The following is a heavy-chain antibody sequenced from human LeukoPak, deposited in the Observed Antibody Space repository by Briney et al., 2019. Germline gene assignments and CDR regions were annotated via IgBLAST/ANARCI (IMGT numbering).Heavy chain of an antibody. D-gene: IGHD5-18*01. CDR2: ISSSSSYI. J-gene: IGHJ4*02. V-gene: IGHV3-21*01. CDR1: GFTFSSYS. CDR3: ARNAGYSNGPIQRVSRQAPDY. Sequence: GGSLRLSCAASGFTFSSYSMNWVRQAPGKGLEWVSPISSSSSYIYYADSVKGRFTISRDNAKNSLYLQMNSLRAEDTAVYYCARNAGYSNGPIQRVSRQAPDYWGQGTLVTVSS.